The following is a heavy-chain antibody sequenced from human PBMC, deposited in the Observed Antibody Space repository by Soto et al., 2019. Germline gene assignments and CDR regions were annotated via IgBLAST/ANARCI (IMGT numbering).Heavy chain of an antibody. V-gene: IGHV3-30*18. Sequence: QAGGSLRLSCAASGFTFSSYDIHWVRQAPGKGLEWVAVISNDGSNKYYTDSVKGRFTISRDNSKNTLYLQMNSLRTEDTAVYYCAKGSYSGRYSDFDYWGQGTLVTVSS. J-gene: IGHJ4*02. CDR2: ISNDGSNK. CDR3: AKGSYSGRYSDFDY. CDR1: GFTFSSYD. D-gene: IGHD1-26*01.